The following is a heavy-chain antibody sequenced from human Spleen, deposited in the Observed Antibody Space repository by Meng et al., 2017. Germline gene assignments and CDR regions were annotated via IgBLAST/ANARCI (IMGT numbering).Heavy chain of an antibody. D-gene: IGHD2-21*01. Sequence: QVQLVQAGDGVKKPGATVKISCKTSGYNFIRYGLSWVRKAPGQGLEWRGWIGPYNGNTNYAPTFRGRVTMVTDTATTTAFMELRSLRSDDTAVYYCVRDDVDVQFDYWGQGTLVTVSS. CDR1: GYNFIRYG. J-gene: IGHJ4*02. CDR3: VRDDVDVQFDY. CDR2: IGPYNGNT. V-gene: IGHV1-18*01.